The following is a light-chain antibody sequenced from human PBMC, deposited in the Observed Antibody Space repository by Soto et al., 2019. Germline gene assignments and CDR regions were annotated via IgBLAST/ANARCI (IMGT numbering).Light chain of an antibody. CDR1: QGIRTD. CDR3: LQDYTYPRT. CDR2: GAS. V-gene: IGKV1-6*01. Sequence: AIQMTQSPSSLSASVGDRVTITCRASQGIRTDLGWYQQKPGKAPKLLIYGASTLQSGVPSRFSGSGSGTDFTLTISSLQPEDFVTYYCLQDYTYPRTFGQGTKVEVK. J-gene: IGKJ1*01.